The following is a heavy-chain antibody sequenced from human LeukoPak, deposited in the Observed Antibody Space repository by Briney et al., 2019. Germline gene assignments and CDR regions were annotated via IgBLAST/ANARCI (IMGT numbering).Heavy chain of an antibody. V-gene: IGHV1-69*13. J-gene: IGHJ5*02. CDR3: ARGRVVAATSWFDP. CDR2: IIPIFGTA. Sequence: GASVKVSCKASGGTFSSYAISWVRQAPGQGLEWMRGIIPIFGTANYAQKFQGRVTITADESTSTAYMALSSLRSEDTAVYYCARGRVVAATSWFDPWGQGTLVTVSS. D-gene: IGHD2-15*01. CDR1: GGTFSSYA.